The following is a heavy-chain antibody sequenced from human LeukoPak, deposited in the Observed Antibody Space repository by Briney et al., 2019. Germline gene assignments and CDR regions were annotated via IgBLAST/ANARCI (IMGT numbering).Heavy chain of an antibody. D-gene: IGHD6-19*01. J-gene: IGHJ4*02. Sequence: PGGSLRLSCAASGFTFSNYDMHWVRQAPGKGLERVAVIWFDGSNKFYADSVKGRFTISRDNSKNTLYLQMNSLRAEDTAVYYCASSAGALIDCWGQGTLVIVSS. CDR3: ASSAGALIDC. CDR2: IWFDGSNK. V-gene: IGHV3-33*01. CDR1: GFTFSNYD.